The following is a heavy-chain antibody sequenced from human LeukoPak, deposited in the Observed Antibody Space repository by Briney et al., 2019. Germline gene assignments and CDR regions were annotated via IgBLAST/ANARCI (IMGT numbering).Heavy chain of an antibody. D-gene: IGHD6-13*01. CDR1: GYTFTGYY. V-gene: IGHV1-2*02. CDR3: ARPPAAAYGLDV. Sequence: ASGTVSCKASGYTFTGYYMHWVRQAPGQGLEWLGWINPNSGGTNYAKKFQGRVTMTRDSSISTANMELSRLRTDDTAVYYCARPPAAAYGLDVWGQGTTVTVSS. J-gene: IGHJ6*02. CDR2: INPNSGGT.